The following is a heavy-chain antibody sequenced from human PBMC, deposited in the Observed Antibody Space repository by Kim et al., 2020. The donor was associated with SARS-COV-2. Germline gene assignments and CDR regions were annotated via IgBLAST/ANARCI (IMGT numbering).Heavy chain of an antibody. V-gene: IGHV3-23*01. J-gene: IGHJ5*02. CDR2: ISESGENT. CDR1: GFSFSNYG. Sequence: GGSLRLSCAASGFSFSNYGMSWVRQAPGKGLEWVSAISESGENTYYTDSVKGRLTISRDNSNSTLYLQMHSLRAEDTAIYFCAREGFTSYNWFDPWGQGT. CDR3: AREGFTSYNWFDP. D-gene: IGHD3-10*01.